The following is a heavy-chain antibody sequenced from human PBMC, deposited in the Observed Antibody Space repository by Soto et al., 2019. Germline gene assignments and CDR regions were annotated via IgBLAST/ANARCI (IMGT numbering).Heavy chain of an antibody. D-gene: IGHD2-21*02. CDR1: GFTFSGHY. V-gene: IGHV3-72*01. Sequence: EVQLVESGGGLVQPGGSLRLSCEGSGFTFSGHYMDWVRQAPGKGLEWLGRIRNKPNGHTTAYAASVKGRFTISRDDSKNLVYLQMHSLKSEDTALYDCSTTVITAPLFEYWGQGTLVAVSS. CDR2: IRNKPNGHTT. J-gene: IGHJ4*02. CDR3: STTVITAPLFEY.